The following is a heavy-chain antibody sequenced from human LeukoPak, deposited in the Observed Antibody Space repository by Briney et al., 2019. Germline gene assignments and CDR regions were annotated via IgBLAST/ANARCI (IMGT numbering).Heavy chain of an antibody. Sequence: PGGSLRLSCAASGFTFDDYAMHWVRQAPGKGLEWVSGISWNSGSMGYADSVKGRFTISRDSAKNSLYLQMNSLRAEDTALHYCAKDQDSSGYSPFDYWGQGTLVTVSS. CDR2: ISWNSGSM. CDR3: AKDQDSSGYSPFDY. V-gene: IGHV3-9*01. D-gene: IGHD3-22*01. CDR1: GFTFDDYA. J-gene: IGHJ4*02.